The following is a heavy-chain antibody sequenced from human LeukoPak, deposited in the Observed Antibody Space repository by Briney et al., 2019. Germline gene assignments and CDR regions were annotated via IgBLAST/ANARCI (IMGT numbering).Heavy chain of an antibody. D-gene: IGHD3-16*01. Sequence: GASVKVSCKASGYTFTSYGISWVRQAPGQGLEWMGWISAYNGNTNCAQKLQGRVTMTTDTSTSTAYMELSSLRSEDTAVYYCARGMTTFWNAFDIWGQGTMVTVSS. CDR1: GYTFTSYG. CDR3: ARGMTTFWNAFDI. V-gene: IGHV1-18*01. CDR2: ISAYNGNT. J-gene: IGHJ3*02.